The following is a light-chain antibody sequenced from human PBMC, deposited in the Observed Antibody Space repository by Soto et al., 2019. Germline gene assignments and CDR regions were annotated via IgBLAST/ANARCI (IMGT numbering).Light chain of an antibody. Sequence: SYELTQPPSVSVSPGQTAYITCSGDKLGDKYASWYEQRPGQSPVLVIYQDTKRPSGIPERISGSISGNTATLTISGTQALDEADYYCQAWDSSTVVFGGGTKLTVL. CDR1: KLGDKY. CDR3: QAWDSSTVV. CDR2: QDT. V-gene: IGLV3-1*01. J-gene: IGLJ2*01.